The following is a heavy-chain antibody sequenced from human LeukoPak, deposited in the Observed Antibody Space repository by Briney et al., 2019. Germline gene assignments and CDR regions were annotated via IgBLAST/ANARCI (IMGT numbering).Heavy chain of an antibody. CDR2: VSPNSGGT. V-gene: IGHV1-2*02. J-gene: IGHJ3*02. Sequence: ASVTVSCKSSGYTFNVDYIHWMRQAPGQGLEWMGWVSPNSGGTHYAQKFQVRVTMTRDTSITTTYMELNSLTFDDTAVYYCARGESSDAFDIWGQGTLVTVSS. CDR3: ARGESSDAFDI. D-gene: IGHD1-26*01. CDR1: GYTFNVDY.